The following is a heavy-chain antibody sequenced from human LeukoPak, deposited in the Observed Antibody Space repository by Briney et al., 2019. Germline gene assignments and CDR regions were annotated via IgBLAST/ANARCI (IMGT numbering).Heavy chain of an antibody. CDR1: GGSISSGGYY. J-gene: IGHJ4*02. CDR2: IYYSGST. V-gene: IGHV4-61*08. CDR3: ARASRSQQLVPPYFDY. Sequence: PSETLSLTCTVSGGSISSGGYYWSWIRQHPGKGLEWIGYIYYSGSTNYNPSLKSRVTISVDTSKNQFSLKLSSVTAADTAVYYCARASRSQQLVPPYFDYWGQGTLVTVSS. D-gene: IGHD6-13*01.